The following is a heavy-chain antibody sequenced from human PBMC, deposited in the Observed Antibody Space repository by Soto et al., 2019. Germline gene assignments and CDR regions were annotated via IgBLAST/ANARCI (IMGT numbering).Heavy chain of an antibody. V-gene: IGHV4-39*01. CDR1: GGSISSSSYY. D-gene: IGHD6-13*01. CDR3: ARHRGQQLVGICFDP. Sequence: QLQLQESGPGLVKPSETLSLTCTVSGGSISSSSYYWGWIRQPPGKGLEWIGSIYYSGSTYYNPSLKSRVPVTVDTSKNQFSLKLRSVTAADTAVYYCARHRGQQLVGICFDPWGQGTLVTVSS. CDR2: IYYSGST. J-gene: IGHJ5*02.